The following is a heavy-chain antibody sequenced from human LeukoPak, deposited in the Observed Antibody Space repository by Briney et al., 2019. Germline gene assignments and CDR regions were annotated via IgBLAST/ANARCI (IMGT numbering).Heavy chain of an antibody. Sequence: PSETLSLTCAVYGGSFSGYYWSWIRQPPGKGLEWIGEINHSGSTNYNPSLKSRVTISVDTSKNQFSLKLSSVTAADTAVYYCAQSGSYPDYFDYWGQGTPVTVSS. CDR2: INHSGST. CDR1: GGSFSGYY. CDR3: AQSGSYPDYFDY. J-gene: IGHJ4*02. D-gene: IGHD1-26*01. V-gene: IGHV4-34*01.